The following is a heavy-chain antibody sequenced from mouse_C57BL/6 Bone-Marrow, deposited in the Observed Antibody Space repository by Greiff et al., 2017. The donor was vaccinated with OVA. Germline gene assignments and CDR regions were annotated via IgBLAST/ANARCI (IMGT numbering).Heavy chain of an antibody. J-gene: IGHJ2*01. Sequence: VQLQQSGAELARPGASVKLSCKASGYTFTSYGISWVKQRTGQGLEWIGEIYPRSGNTYYNEKFKGTATLTADKSSSTAYMELRSLTSEDSAVYFCARQLRLRGDYFDYWGQGTTLTVSS. CDR2: IYPRSGNT. CDR1: GYTFTSYG. V-gene: IGHV1-81*01. D-gene: IGHD3-2*02. CDR3: ARQLRLRGDYFDY.